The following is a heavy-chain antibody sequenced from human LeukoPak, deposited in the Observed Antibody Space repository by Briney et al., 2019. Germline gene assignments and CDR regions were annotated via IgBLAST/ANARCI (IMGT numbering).Heavy chain of an antibody. CDR1: GFTFSSYA. V-gene: IGHV3-23*01. J-gene: IGHJ4*02. CDR2: ISGSGGST. CDR3: AKDRVLEYYDSSGYPLDY. D-gene: IGHD3-22*01. Sequence: GGSLRLSCAASGFTFSSYAMSWVRQAPGKGLEWVSAISGSGGSTYYADSVKGRFTISRDNSKNTLYLQMNSLRAEDTAVYYCAKDRVLEYYDSSGYPLDYWGQGTLVTVSS.